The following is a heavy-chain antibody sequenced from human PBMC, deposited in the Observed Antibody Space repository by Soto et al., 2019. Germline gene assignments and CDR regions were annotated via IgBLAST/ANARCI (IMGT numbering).Heavy chain of an antibody. Sequence: EVQLVQSGTEVKKPGESLKISCKTSGYNFAGYWIGWVRQMPGKGLEWLGIIFPGDSDTKYSPSFQGQVIISADKSIRTAYLQWSSLKASDTAIYYCARQSGMDVWGQGTTVTVSS. CDR2: IFPGDSDT. D-gene: IGHD5-12*01. V-gene: IGHV5-51*01. J-gene: IGHJ6*02. CDR3: ARQSGMDV. CDR1: GYNFAGYW.